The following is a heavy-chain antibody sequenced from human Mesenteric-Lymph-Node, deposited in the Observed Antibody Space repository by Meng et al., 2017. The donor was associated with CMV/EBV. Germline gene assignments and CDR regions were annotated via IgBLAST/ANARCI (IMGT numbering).Heavy chain of an antibody. CDR2: INPSGGST. V-gene: IGHV1-46*01. J-gene: IGHJ6*02. Sequence: ASVKVSCKASGYTFTGYYMHWVRQAPGQGLEWMGIINPSGGSTSYAQKFQGRVTMTRDTSTSTVYMELSSLRSEDTAVYYCAREYYYGSGALHYYGMDVWGQGTTVTVSS. CDR3: AREYYYGSGALHYYGMDV. CDR1: GYTFTGYY. D-gene: IGHD3-10*01.